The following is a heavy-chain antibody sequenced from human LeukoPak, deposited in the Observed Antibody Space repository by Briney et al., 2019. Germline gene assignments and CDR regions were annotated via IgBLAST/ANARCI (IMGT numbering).Heavy chain of an antibody. V-gene: IGHV4-59*01. J-gene: IGHJ4*02. Sequence: PSETLSLTCTVSGGSISYYYWSWIRQPPGKGLEWIGYIYYSGSTNYNPSLKSRVTISVDTSKNQFSLKLSSVTAADTAVYYCARDRGSGYYYVDYWGQGTLVTVSS. CDR2: IYYSGST. CDR1: GGSISYYY. CDR3: ARDRGSGYYYVDY. D-gene: IGHD3-22*01.